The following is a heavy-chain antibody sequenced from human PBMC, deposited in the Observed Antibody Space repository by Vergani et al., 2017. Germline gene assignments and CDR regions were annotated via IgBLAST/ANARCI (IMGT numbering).Heavy chain of an antibody. J-gene: IGHJ4*02. D-gene: IGHD3-10*01. CDR3: AKMAVTMVRGVIGPGFDY. CDR1: GFTFSSYA. CDR2: ISGSGSI. V-gene: IGHV3-23*01. Sequence: EVQLLESGGGLVQPGGSLRLSCAASGFTFSSYAMSWVRQAPGKGLEWVSAISGSGSIGYADSVKGRFTISRDNAKNSLYLQMNSLRAEDTALYYCAKMAVTMVRGVIGPGFDYWGQGTLVTVSS.